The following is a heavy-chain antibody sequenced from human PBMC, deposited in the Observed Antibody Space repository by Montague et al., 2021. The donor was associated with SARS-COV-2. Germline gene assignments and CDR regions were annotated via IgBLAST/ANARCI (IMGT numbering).Heavy chain of an antibody. D-gene: IGHD1-7*01. CDR3: ARETGTTVSLDY. V-gene: IGHV2-70*11. CDR2: IDWDDDK. Sequence: PALVNPTQTLTLTCTFSGFSLSTSGMCVSWIRQPPGKALEWLARIDWDDDKYYSTSLKTRLTISKDTSKNQVVLTMTNMDPVDTATYYCARETGTTVSLDYWGQGTLVTVSS. J-gene: IGHJ4*02. CDR1: GFSLSTSGMC.